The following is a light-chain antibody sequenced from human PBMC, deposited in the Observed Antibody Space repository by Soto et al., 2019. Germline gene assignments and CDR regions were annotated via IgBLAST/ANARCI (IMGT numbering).Light chain of an antibody. V-gene: IGKV1-39*01. J-gene: IGKJ1*01. CDR1: QSISSY. CDR3: QQSYRTPT. CDR2: AAS. Sequence: DIQMTQSPSSLSASVGDRVTITCRASQSISSYLNWYQQKPGKAPNLLIYAASSLQSGVPSRFSGSGSGTDFTPTISSLQPEDFATYYCQQSYRTPTFGQGTKVDIK.